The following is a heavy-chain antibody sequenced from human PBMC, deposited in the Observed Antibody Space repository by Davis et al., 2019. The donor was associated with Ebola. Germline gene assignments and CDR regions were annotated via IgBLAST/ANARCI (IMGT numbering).Heavy chain of an antibody. CDR1: GFTFSSYA. V-gene: IGHV3-30*02. Sequence: GESLKISCAASGFTFSSYAMSWVRQAPGKGLEWVTLMWHDGSREYYADSVKDRFTISRDTSTNTLYLQMNSLRAEDTAVYYCAKDNYYGSGSRYYYYYGMDVWGQGTTVTVSS. D-gene: IGHD3-10*01. CDR3: AKDNYYGSGSRYYYYYGMDV. CDR2: MWHDGSRE. J-gene: IGHJ6*02.